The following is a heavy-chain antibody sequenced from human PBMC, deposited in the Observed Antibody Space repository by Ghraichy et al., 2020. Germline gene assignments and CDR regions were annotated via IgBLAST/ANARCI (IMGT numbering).Heavy chain of an antibody. CDR1: GGSFSAYS. CDR2: ISHRGST. D-gene: IGHD5-18*01. J-gene: IGHJ6*02. CDR3: ARGLDEIQLWVFDGVDV. Sequence: SETLSLTCAVYGGSFSAYSWSWIRQTPGKGLEWIGEISHRGSTNYNPSLKSRVTMSVDTSKNQFSLKLNSVTAADTAVYYCARGLDEIQLWVFDGVDVWGQGTTVTVS. V-gene: IGHV4-34*01.